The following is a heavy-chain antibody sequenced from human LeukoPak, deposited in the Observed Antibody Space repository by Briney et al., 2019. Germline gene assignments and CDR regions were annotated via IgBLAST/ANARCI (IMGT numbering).Heavy chain of an antibody. D-gene: IGHD3-10*01. J-gene: IGHJ4*02. V-gene: IGHV4-59*08. CDR3: ARHSGSYYNFDY. CDR2: IYYSGST. CDR1: GGSISSYY. Sequence: SETLSLTCTVSGGSISSYYWSWIRQPPGKGLEWIGYIYYSGSTNYNPSLKSRVTISVDTSKNQFSLKLSSVTAADTAVYYCARHSGSYYNFDYRGQGTLVTVSS.